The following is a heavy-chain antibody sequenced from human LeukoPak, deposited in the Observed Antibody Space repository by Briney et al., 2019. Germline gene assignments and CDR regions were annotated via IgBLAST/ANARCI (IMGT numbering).Heavy chain of an antibody. Sequence: SETLSLTCTVSGGSISSSSYYWGWIRQPPGKGLEWIGEINHSGGTTYNPSLKSRVTISGDTSKNHFSLKLSSVTAADTAVYYCARVRGEDLWSGHLFYFDYWGQGTLVTVSS. D-gene: IGHD3-3*01. CDR2: INHSGGT. J-gene: IGHJ4*02. CDR1: GGSISSSSYY. CDR3: ARVRGEDLWSGHLFYFDY. V-gene: IGHV4-39*02.